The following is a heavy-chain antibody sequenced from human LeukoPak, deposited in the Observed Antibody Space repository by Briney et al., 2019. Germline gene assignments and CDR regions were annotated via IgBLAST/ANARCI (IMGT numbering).Heavy chain of an antibody. CDR1: GGSISSYY. Sequence: SETLSLTCTVSGGSISSYYWSWIRQPPGKGLEWIGYIYYSGSTNYNPSLKSRVTISVETSKNEFSLKLRSVTAADTAVYYCARVPVNIWENWFDPWGQGTLVTVSS. V-gene: IGHV4-59*12. D-gene: IGHD1-26*01. CDR3: ARVPVNIWENWFDP. CDR2: IYYSGST. J-gene: IGHJ5*02.